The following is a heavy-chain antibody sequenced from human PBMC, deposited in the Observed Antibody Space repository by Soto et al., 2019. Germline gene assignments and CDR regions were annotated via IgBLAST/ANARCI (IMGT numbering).Heavy chain of an antibody. V-gene: IGHV3-33*01. CDR2: IWYDGSNK. CDR1: GFTFSSYG. Sequence: GGSLRLSCAASGFTFSSYGMHWVRQAPGKGLEWVAVIWYDGSNKYYADSVKGRFTISRDNSKNTLYLQMNSLRAEDTAVYYCARDNRTYYDFWSGYSGFFDYWGQGTLVTVSS. J-gene: IGHJ4*02. D-gene: IGHD3-3*01. CDR3: ARDNRTYYDFWSGYSGFFDY.